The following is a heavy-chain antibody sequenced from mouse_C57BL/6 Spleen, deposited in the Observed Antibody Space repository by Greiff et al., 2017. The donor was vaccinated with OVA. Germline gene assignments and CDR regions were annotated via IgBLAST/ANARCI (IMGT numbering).Heavy chain of an antibody. CDR3: ARGGNGYIYAMDY. CDR2: INPSNGGT. D-gene: IGHD2-2*01. J-gene: IGHJ4*01. CDR1: GYTFTSYW. V-gene: IGHV1-53*01. Sequence: QVQLQQPGTELVKPGASVKLSCKASGYTFTSYWMHWVKQRPGQGLEWIGNINPSNGGTNYNEKFKSKATLTVDKSSSTAYMQLSSLTSEDSAGYFGARGGNGYIYAMDYWGQGTSVTVSS.